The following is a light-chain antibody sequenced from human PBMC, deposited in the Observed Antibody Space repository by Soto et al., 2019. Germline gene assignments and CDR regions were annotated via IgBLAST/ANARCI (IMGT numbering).Light chain of an antibody. CDR2: DVS. Sequence: QSVLNQPASVSGSPGQSITISCTGTSSDVGGYNYVSWYQQHPGKAPKLMIYDVSNRPSGVSNRFSGSKSGNTASLTISGLQAEDEADYYCSSYTSSSTHNYVFGTGTKVTVL. J-gene: IGLJ1*01. V-gene: IGLV2-14*01. CDR3: SSYTSSSTHNYV. CDR1: SSDVGGYNY.